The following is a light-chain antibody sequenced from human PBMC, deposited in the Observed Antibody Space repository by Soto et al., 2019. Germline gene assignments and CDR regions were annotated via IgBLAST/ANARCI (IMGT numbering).Light chain of an antibody. J-gene: IGKJ5*01. V-gene: IGKV1-33*01. CDR1: QTISSW. CDR2: DAS. CDR3: QQYESLPLP. Sequence: DIQMTQSPSTLSGSVGDRVTVTFRASQTISSWLAWYQQKPGKAPKLLIYDASDLETGVPSRFSGSGSGTGFTFTISSLQPEDFATYYCQQYESLPLPSGQRTRLAI.